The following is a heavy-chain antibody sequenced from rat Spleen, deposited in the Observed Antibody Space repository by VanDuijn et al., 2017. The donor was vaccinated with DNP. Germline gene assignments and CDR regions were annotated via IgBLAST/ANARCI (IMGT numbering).Heavy chain of an antibody. CDR1: GFTLSTNW. CDR3: ARQGYDGTYYHYFDY. D-gene: IGHD1-12*02. V-gene: IGHV5-35*01. CDR2: IYLDGSTT. Sequence: EVQLVESGGGLVQPGSPLKLSCAASGFTLSTNWLNWIRQAPGKGLEWVASIYLDGSTTYYPDAMKGRFVISKDDAKNTGYLQMDSLRSEDTATYYCARQGYDGTYYHYFDYWGQGVMVTVSS. J-gene: IGHJ2*01.